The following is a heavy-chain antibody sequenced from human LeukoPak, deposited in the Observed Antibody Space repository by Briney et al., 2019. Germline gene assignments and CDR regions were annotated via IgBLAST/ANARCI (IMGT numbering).Heavy chain of an antibody. CDR3: AIMHGYYDGSGYWVQ. CDR2: ITPNADRT. CDR1: GFTFGSYG. D-gene: IGHD3-22*01. Sequence: GGSLRLSCAASGFTFGSYGMSWVRQAPGKGLEWVSFITPNADRTSYAGSVEGRFTSSRDNPRNTLYMQMNSLRDEDTALYYCAIMHGYYDGSGYWVQWGQGTLVTVSS. V-gene: IGHV3-23*01. J-gene: IGHJ1*01.